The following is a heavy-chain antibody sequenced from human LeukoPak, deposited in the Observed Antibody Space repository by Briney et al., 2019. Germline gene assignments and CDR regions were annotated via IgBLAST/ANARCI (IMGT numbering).Heavy chain of an antibody. CDR2: FDPEDGET. CDR1: GYTLTELS. V-gene: IGHV1-24*01. D-gene: IGHD3-22*01. Sequence: ASVKVSCKGSGYTLTELSIHWVRQAPGKGLEWMGGFDPEDGETIYAQKFQGRVTMTEDTSTDTVYMKLSSLKSEDTAVYYCAITSPGDYDSSGYYDAFDIWGQGTMVTVSS. J-gene: IGHJ3*02. CDR3: AITSPGDYDSSGYYDAFDI.